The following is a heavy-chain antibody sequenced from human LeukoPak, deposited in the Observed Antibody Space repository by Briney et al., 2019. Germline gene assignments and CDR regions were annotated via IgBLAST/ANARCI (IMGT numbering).Heavy chain of an antibody. D-gene: IGHD6-19*01. V-gene: IGHV4-59*01. CDR1: GGSISSYY. J-gene: IGHJ4*02. Sequence: PSETLSLTCTVSGGSISSYYWSWIRQPPGKGLEWIGYIYYSGSTNYNPSLKSRVTISVDTSKNQFSLKLSSVTAADTAVYYCTRGSGYSSGWHDYWGQGTLVTVSS. CDR2: IYYSGST. CDR3: TRGSGYSSGWHDY.